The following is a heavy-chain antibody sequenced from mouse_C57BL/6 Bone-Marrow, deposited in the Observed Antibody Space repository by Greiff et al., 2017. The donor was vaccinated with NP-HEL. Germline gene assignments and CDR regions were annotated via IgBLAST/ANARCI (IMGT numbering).Heavy chain of an antibody. J-gene: IGHJ1*03. CDR3: AKIFYYGNYVWYFDV. CDR2: INYDGSST. Sequence: EVKVVESEGGLVQPGSSMKLSCTASGFTFSDYYMAWVRQVPEKGLEWVANINYDGSSTYYLDSLKSRFIISRDNAKNILYLQMSSLKSEDTATYYCAKIFYYGNYVWYFDVWGTGTTVTVSS. D-gene: IGHD2-1*01. V-gene: IGHV5-16*01. CDR1: GFTFSDYY.